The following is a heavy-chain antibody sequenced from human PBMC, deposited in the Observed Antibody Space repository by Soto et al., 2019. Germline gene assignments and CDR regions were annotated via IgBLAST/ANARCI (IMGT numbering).Heavy chain of an antibody. V-gene: IGHV4-34*01. Sequence: SETLSLTCAVYGGSFSGYYWSWIRQPPGKGLEWIGEINHSGSTNYNPSLKSRVTISVNTSKNQFSLKLSSVTAADTAVYYCARGTRGYSSGWYDYWGQGTLVTVSS. CDR1: GGSFSGYY. J-gene: IGHJ4*02. CDR3: ARGTRGYSSGWYDY. D-gene: IGHD6-19*01. CDR2: INHSGST.